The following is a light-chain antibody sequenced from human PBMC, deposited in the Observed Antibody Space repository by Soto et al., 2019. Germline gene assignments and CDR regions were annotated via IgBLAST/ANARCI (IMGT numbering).Light chain of an antibody. J-gene: IGLJ1*01. CDR3: QSYDSSLSGYV. CDR1: SSNIGANYD. Sequence: QSVLTQPPSVSGAPGQRVTISCTGSSSNIGANYDVHWYQHLPGTAPKLLIYGNSNRPSGVPDRFSGSKSGTSASLAITGLQAEDEADYYCQSYDSSLSGYVVGTGTQLTVL. CDR2: GNS. V-gene: IGLV1-40*01.